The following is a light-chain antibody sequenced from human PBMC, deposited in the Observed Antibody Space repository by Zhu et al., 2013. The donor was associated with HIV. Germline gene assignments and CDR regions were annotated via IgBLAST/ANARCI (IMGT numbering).Light chain of an antibody. CDR3: QQYNNWPRT. CDR1: QSVFTN. J-gene: IGKJ1*01. CDR2: GAS. V-gene: IGKV3-15*01. Sequence: EIVMTQSPATLSVSPGETATLSCRASQSVFTNLAWYQQKPGQAPRLLIYGASTRAPGISARFSGSGSGTEFTLTISSLQSEDFAVYYCQQYNNWPRTFGQGTKVEIK.